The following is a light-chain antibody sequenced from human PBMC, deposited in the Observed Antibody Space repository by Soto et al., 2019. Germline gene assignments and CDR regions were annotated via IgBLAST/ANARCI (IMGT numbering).Light chain of an antibody. J-gene: IGKJ5*01. CDR3: HQYNIWPPIT. CDR2: GAS. Sequence: EIGLTQSPGTLSLSPGERAALSCRATESISSSYLAWYQQKPGQAPRLLIYGASSRATGIPDRIRGTGSGTDFTLTLTSLEPEDFAVYYWHQYNIWPPITSGQGTRLEI. CDR1: ESISSSY. V-gene: IGKV3-20*01.